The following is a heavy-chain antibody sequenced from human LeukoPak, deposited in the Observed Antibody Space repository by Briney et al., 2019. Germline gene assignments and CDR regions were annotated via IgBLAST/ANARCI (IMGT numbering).Heavy chain of an antibody. Sequence: GGSLRLSCAASGFSVSSNDMSWVRQAPGKGLEWVSVIYSTGSIYYADSVKGRFTISRDPSKNTLYLQMDSLRAADTAVYYCVKHTALYNSHGDFNWYDPWGQGTLVTVSS. V-gene: IGHV3-66*04. CDR2: IYSTGSI. D-gene: IGHD4-17*01. J-gene: IGHJ5*02. CDR1: GFSVSSND. CDR3: VKHTALYNSHGDFNWYDP.